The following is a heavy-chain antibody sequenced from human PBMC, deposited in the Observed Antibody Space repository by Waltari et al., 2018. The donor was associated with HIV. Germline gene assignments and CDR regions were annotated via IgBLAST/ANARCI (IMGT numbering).Heavy chain of an antibody. CDR3: ARGAAGYYYYVMDV. D-gene: IGHD6-13*01. CDR1: GYTFTSYG. V-gene: IGHV1-18*01. Sequence: QVQLVQSGAEVKKPGASVKVSCKSSGYTFTSYGISWVRQAPGQGLEWMGWISVENGHTNYAQKLQGRVTMTTDTSTSTAYMELRSLRSDDTAVYYCARGAAGYYYYVMDVWGQGTTVTVSS. CDR2: ISVENGHT. J-gene: IGHJ6*02.